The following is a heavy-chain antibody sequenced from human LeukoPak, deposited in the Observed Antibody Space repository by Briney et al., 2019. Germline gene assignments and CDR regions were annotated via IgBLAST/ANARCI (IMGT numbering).Heavy chain of an antibody. CDR3: ARGVGNYRYYFDS. CDR1: GFIFSSYA. D-gene: IGHD3-22*01. V-gene: IGHV3-21*01. CDR2: VSSSGAYI. Sequence: PGGYLRLSCAASGFIFSSYAMNWIRQAPGKGLEWVASVSSSGAYIYYADLVEGRFTISRDNAKNSLSLQMDSLRAEDTAVYYCARGVGNYRYYFDSWGQGALVTVSS. J-gene: IGHJ4*02.